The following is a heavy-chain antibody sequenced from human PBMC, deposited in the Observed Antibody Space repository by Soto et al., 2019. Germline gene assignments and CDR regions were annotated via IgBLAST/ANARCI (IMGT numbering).Heavy chain of an antibody. CDR1: GFTLSGYA. CDR2: ISTNGVGT. V-gene: IGHV3-64*01. CDR3: ARRARPDFYYMDV. J-gene: IGHJ6*03. D-gene: IGHD6-6*01. Sequence: EVQLVESGGGLAQPGGSLRLSCAASGFTLSGYAMDWVRQAPGKGLEYVSGISTNGVGTYANSVQGRFTISRDNSKNTVYRQMGSLRPEDMAVYYCARRARPDFYYMDVWGKGTTVTVSS.